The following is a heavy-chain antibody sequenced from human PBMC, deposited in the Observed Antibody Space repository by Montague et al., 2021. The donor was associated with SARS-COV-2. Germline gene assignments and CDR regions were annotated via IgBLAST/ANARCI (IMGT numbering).Heavy chain of an antibody. D-gene: IGHD3-3*01. CDR2: SNPKTGNT. V-gene: IGHV1-8*02. CDR3: AGGVAYYDFWSRYYTGWFDP. Sequence: SVKVSCKASGYSFSNSDINWVRQAPGQGLEWMGWSNPKTGNTGYAQKFQGRVTMTRNTSINTAYMELTTLTSDDTAVYYCAGGVAYYDFWSRYYTGWFDPWGQGTLITVSS. J-gene: IGHJ5*02. CDR1: GYSFSNSD.